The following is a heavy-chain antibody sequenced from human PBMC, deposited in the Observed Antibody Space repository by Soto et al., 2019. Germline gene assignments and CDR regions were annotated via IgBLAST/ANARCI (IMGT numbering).Heavy chain of an antibody. V-gene: IGHV1-69*13. CDR1: GGTFSSYA. Sequence: SVKVSCKASGGTFSSYAISWVRQAPGQGLEWMGGIIPIFGAANYAQKFQGRVTITADESTSTAYMELSSLRSEDTAVYYCARADYYDSSGYYFPPLNWFDPWGQGTLVTVSS. D-gene: IGHD3-22*01. CDR3: ARADYYDSSGYYFPPLNWFDP. J-gene: IGHJ5*02. CDR2: IIPIFGAA.